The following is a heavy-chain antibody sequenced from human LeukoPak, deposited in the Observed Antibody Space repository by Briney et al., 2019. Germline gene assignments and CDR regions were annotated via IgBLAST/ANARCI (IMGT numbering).Heavy chain of an antibody. D-gene: IGHD1-26*01. J-gene: IGHJ4*02. CDR3: ASRRVGAFDY. CDR2: ICYSGST. CDR1: DGSISSYY. Sequence: PSETLSLTCTVSDGSISSYYWNWIRQPPGKGLEWIGYICYSGSTNYNPSLKSRVTISIDTSKNEFSLKLSSVTAADTAIYYCASRRVGAFDYWGQGTLVTVSS. V-gene: IGHV4-59*08.